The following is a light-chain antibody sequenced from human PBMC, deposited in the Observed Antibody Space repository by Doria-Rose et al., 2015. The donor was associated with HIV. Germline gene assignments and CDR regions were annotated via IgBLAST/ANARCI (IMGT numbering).Light chain of an antibody. J-gene: IGKJ1*01. CDR2: DGS. V-gene: IGKV3-20*01. Sequence: DIVMTQSPGTLSLSPGERATLSCRASQSFSSTYLAWYQQKPGQAPSLLIYDGSTRATGIPDGFSASGSGTDFTLTINRLEPEDFAPYCCLQYGTSWTFGQGTKVEI. CDR3: LQYGTSWT. CDR1: QSFSSTY.